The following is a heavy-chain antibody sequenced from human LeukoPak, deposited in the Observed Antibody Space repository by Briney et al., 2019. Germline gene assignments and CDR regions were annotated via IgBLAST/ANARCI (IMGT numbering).Heavy chain of an antibody. CDR2: INPNSGGT. D-gene: IGHD3-3*01. Sequence: ASVKVSCKASGYTFTCYYMHWVRQAPGQGLEWMGWINPNSGGTNYAQKFQGRVTMTRDTSISTAYMELSRLRSDDTAVYYCARGKGGSYFGVVRWFDRWGQGTLVTVSS. J-gene: IGHJ5*02. CDR3: ARGKGGSYFGVVRWFDR. CDR1: GYTFTCYY. V-gene: IGHV1-2*02.